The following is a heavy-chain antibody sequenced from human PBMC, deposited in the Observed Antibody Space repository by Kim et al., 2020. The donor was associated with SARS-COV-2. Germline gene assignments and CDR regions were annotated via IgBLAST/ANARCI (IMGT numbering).Heavy chain of an antibody. V-gene: IGHV3-49*04. CDR2: IRSKAYGGTT. Sequence: GGSLRLSCTASGFTFGDYGMSWVRQAPGKGLEWVGFIRSKAYGGTTEYAASVKGRFSISRDDSKSIAYLQMNSLKSEDTAVYYCTREAAGTPPYFDYWGQGTLVTVSS. J-gene: IGHJ4*02. CDR3: TREAAGTPPYFDY. CDR1: GFTFGDYG. D-gene: IGHD6-19*01.